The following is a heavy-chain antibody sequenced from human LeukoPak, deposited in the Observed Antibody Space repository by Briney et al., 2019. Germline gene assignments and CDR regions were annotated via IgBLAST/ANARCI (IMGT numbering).Heavy chain of an antibody. CDR3: ARGLQAYSNAFDV. V-gene: IGHV4-4*07. J-gene: IGHJ3*01. CDR2: IYASGTT. Sequence: SGTLSLTCTLSGGSISTYSWTWIRQPAGKGLEWIGRIYASGTTNYNPSLNSRVTISVDKSNNQFSLKLTPVTAADTAVYYCARGLQAYSNAFDVWGQGTMVTVSS. CDR1: GGSISTYS. D-gene: IGHD5-24*01.